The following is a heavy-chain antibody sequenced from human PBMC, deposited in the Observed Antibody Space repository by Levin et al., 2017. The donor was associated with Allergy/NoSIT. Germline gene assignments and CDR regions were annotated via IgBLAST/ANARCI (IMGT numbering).Heavy chain of an antibody. J-gene: IGHJ6*02. D-gene: IGHD3-16*01. CDR2: IHQSGTT. CDR1: GGSISTGDYY. V-gene: IGHV4-30-4*01. CDR3: VRDRQLYLGVDYNYGMDV. Sequence: SQTLSLTCTVSGGSISTGDYYWSWVRQPPGKGLEWIGYIHQSGTTHYNPSLKSRVSISADMSKNQFSLKLSSVTVADTAVYYCVRDRQLYLGVDYNYGMDVWGQGTTVTVSS.